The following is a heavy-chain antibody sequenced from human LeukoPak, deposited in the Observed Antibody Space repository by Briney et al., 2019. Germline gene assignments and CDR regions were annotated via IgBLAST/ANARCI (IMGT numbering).Heavy chain of an antibody. CDR2: IIPIFGTA. V-gene: IGHV1-69*13. D-gene: IGHD4-23*01. CDR1: GYTFTSYY. CDR3: ARGYGGYDY. J-gene: IGHJ4*02. Sequence: ASVKVSCKASGYTFTSYYMHWVRQAPGQGLEWMGGIIPIFGTANYAQKFQGRVTITADESTSTAYMELSSLRSEDTAVYYCARGYGGYDYWGQGTLVTVSS.